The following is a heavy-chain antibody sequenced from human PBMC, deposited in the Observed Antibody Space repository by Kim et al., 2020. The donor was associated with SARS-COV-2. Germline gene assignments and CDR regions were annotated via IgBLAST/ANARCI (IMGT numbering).Heavy chain of an antibody. CDR3: ARVPHGYSGYDGYDY. CDR1: GGTFSSYA. CDR2: IIPIFGTA. J-gene: IGHJ4*02. V-gene: IGHV1-69*13. D-gene: IGHD5-12*01. Sequence: SVKVSCKASGGTFSSYAISWVRQAPGQGLEWMGGIIPIFGTANYAQKFQGRVTITADESTSTAYMELSSLRSEDTAVYYCARVPHGYSGYDGYDYWGQGTLVTVSS.